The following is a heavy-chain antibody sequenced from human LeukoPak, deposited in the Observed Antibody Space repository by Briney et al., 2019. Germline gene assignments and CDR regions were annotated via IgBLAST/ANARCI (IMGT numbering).Heavy chain of an antibody. D-gene: IGHD5-12*01. CDR2: IKSNTDGGTT. CDR1: GFTFSNAW. Sequence: GGSLRLSCAASGFTFSNAWMRWVRQAPGKGLEWVGRIKSNTDGGTTDYAASVKGRFTISRDDSKNTLYLQMNSLRAEDTAVYYCTTGLRPWFFDNWGQGTLVTVSS. V-gene: IGHV3-15*01. CDR3: TTGLRPWFFDN. J-gene: IGHJ4*02.